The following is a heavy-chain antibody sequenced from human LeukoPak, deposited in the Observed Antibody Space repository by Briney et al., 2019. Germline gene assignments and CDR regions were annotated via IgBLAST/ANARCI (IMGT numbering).Heavy chain of an antibody. CDR3: ARLGDYNLDY. V-gene: IGHV5-51*01. D-gene: IGHD4-17*01. Sequence: NPGESLKISCQGSGYTFTSYWIGWVRQMPGKGLEWIGIIYPGDSDTRYSPSFQGQVTISVDKSISTAYLQWSSLKASDTAMYYCARLGDYNLDYWGQGTLVTVSS. J-gene: IGHJ4*02. CDR1: GYTFTSYW. CDR2: IYPGDSDT.